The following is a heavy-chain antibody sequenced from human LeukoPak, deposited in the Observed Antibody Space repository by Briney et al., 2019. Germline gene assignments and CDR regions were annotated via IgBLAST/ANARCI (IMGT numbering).Heavy chain of an antibody. CDR3: AKRRRGIAAAGTAFDN. D-gene: IGHD6-13*01. V-gene: IGHV3-23*01. J-gene: IGHJ4*02. CDR2: ISGSGGST. Sequence: GGSLRLSCAASGFTFSSYAMSWVRQAPGKGLEWVSAISGSGGSTYYADSVKGRFTISRDNSKNTLYLQMNSLRAEDTAVYYCAKRRRGIAAAGTAFDNWGQGTLVTVSS. CDR1: GFTFSSYA.